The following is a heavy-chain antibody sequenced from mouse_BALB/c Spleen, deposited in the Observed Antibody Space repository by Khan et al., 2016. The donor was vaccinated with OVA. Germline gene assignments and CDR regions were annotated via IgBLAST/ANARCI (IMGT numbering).Heavy chain of an antibody. J-gene: IGHJ3*01. CDR3: ARGGYFAD. Sequence: QVQLQQPGAELVKPGASVKLSCNASGYTFTSYWMHWVQQRPGQGLEWIGEIDLSDSYYISNQKFNGKATLTVAKSSSTANMHLSSQTSKDTAVDNGARGGYFADWGQGTLVTVSA. CDR1: GYTFTSYW. D-gene: IGHD2-2*01. CDR2: IDLSDSYY. V-gene: IGHV1-69*02.